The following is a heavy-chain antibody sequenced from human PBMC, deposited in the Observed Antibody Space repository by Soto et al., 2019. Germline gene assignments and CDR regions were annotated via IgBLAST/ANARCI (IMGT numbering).Heavy chain of an antibody. CDR3: ARVRHLWFGSSWYFDL. J-gene: IGHJ2*01. Sequence: EVQLVESGGGLVQPGGSLRLSCAASGFTFSSYWMSWVRQAPGKGLEWVANIKQDGSEKYYADSVKGRFTISRDNSKNXLDLQRNGLRAEDTDVYDCARVRHLWFGSSWYFDLWGRGTLVTVAS. CDR2: IKQDGSEK. D-gene: IGHD3-10*01. V-gene: IGHV3-7*01. CDR1: GFTFSSYW.